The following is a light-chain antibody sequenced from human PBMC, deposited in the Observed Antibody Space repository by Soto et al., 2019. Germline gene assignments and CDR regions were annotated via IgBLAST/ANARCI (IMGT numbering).Light chain of an antibody. CDR3: QQRSDWLT. CDR2: GAS. J-gene: IGKJ4*01. Sequence: IGLTQSPATLSLSPGEGATLSCRASQSVSTYLAWYQQKPGQAPRLLIYGASRRAAGIPARFSGSGSGTDFTLTISSLEPEDFAVYYCQQRSDWLTFGGGTKVDIK. CDR1: QSVSTY. V-gene: IGKV3-11*01.